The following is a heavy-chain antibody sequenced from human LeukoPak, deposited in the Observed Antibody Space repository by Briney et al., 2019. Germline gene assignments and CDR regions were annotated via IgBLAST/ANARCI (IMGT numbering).Heavy chain of an antibody. CDR2: IKRDGIER. CDR1: GFTFSNYW. D-gene: IGHD1-1*01. J-gene: IGHJ4*02. CDR3: AKSRSGSANWALQIFDN. V-gene: IGHV3-7*01. Sequence: GGSLRLSCAVSGFTFSNYWMSWVRQAPGKGLEWVANIKRDGIERYYVDSVKGRFTISRDNAKNSLYLQMSSLRAEDTAVYYCAKSRSGSANWALQIFDNWGQGTLVTVSS.